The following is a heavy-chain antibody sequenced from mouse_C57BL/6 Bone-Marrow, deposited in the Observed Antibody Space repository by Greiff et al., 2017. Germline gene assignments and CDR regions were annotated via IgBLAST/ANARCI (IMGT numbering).Heavy chain of an antibody. CDR1: GYTFTSYW. J-gene: IGHJ2*01. D-gene: IGHD2-10*02. V-gene: IGHV1-69*01. CDR2: IDPSDSYT. Sequence: QVQLQQPGAELVMPGASVKLSCKASGYTFTSYWMHWVKQRPGQGLEWIGEIDPSDSYTNYNQKFKGKSTLTVDKSSSTAYMQLSSLTSEDSAVYYCALGLQHFDYWGQGTTLTVSS. CDR3: ALGLQHFDY.